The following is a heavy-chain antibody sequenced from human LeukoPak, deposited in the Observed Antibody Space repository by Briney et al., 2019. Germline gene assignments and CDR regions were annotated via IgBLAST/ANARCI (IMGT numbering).Heavy chain of an antibody. CDR1: GFTFSSYE. CDR2: ISSSGSTI. CDR3: AREGAGYSSSWYIGYYYYMDV. V-gene: IGHV3-48*03. D-gene: IGHD6-13*01. Sequence: GGSLRLSCAASGFTFSSYEMNWVRQAPGKGLEWVSYISSSGSTIYYADSVKGRFTISRDNAKNTLYLQMNSLRAEDTAVYYCAREGAGYSSSWYIGYYYYMDVWGKGTTVTVSS. J-gene: IGHJ6*03.